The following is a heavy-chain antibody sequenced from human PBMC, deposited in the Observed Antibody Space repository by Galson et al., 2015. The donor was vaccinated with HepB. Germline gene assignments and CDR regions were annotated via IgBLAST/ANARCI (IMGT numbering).Heavy chain of an antibody. J-gene: IGHJ4*02. CDR2: IVVGSGNT. D-gene: IGHD3-22*01. Sequence: SVKVSCKASGFTFTSSAMQWVRQARGQRLEWIGWIVVGSGNTNYAQKFQERVTITRDMSTSTAYMELSSLRSEDTAVYYCAAVHNSYDSSGALSHFDYWGQGTLVSVSS. CDR1: GFTFTSSA. V-gene: IGHV1-58*02. CDR3: AAVHNSYDSSGALSHFDY.